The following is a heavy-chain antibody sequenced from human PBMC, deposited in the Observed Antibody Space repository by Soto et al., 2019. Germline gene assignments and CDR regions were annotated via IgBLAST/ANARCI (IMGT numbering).Heavy chain of an antibody. J-gene: IGHJ4*02. CDR2: IIPILGIA. V-gene: IGHV1-69*02. Sequence: QVQLVQSGAEVKKPGSSVKVSCKASGGTFSSYTISWVRQAPGQGLEWMGRIIPILGIANYAQKFQGRVTITADKSTSTAYMELSSLRSEDTAVYYCVISGFGELVPFDYWGQGTLVTVSS. D-gene: IGHD3-10*01. CDR3: VISGFGELVPFDY. CDR1: GGTFSSYT.